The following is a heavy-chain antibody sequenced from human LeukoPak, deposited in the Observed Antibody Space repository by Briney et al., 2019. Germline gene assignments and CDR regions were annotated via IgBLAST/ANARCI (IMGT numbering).Heavy chain of an antibody. CDR3: SRRSGSDYGSFDY. CDR1: GFTLISHA. D-gene: IGHD1-26*01. Sequence: GGSLRLSCAASGFTLISHALSWVRQAPGKGLECVSVISGSGDSTHYADSMRGRFTISRNNSKSTLYMQMNSLRVEDTAIYYSSRRSGSDYGSFDYWGQGTLITVSS. CDR2: ISGSGDST. J-gene: IGHJ4*02. V-gene: IGHV3-23*01.